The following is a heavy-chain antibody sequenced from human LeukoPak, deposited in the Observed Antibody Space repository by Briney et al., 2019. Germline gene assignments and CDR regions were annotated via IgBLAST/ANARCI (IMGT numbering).Heavy chain of an antibody. V-gene: IGHV1-69*13. J-gene: IGHJ4*02. CDR1: GGTFSSYA. D-gene: IGHD6-13*01. CDR2: IIPIFGTA. CDR3: AREVAAAGFDY. Sequence: ASVKVSCKASGGTFSSYAISWVRQTPGQGLEWMGGIIPIFGTANYAQKFQGRVTITADESTSTAYMELSSLRSEDTAVYYCAREVAAAGFDYWGQGTLVTVSS.